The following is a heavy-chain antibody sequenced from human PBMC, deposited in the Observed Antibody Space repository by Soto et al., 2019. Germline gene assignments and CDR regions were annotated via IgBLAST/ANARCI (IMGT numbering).Heavy chain of an antibody. CDR3: AIITFGTYGMDV. CDR2: IYSAGNT. Sequence: GGSLRLPCAASGFTVSSSYMTRVRQAPGKGLEWVSVIYSAGNTYYADSVKGRFTISRDNSKNTVYLQMNSLRAEDTAVHYCAIITFGTYGMDVWGQGTTVTVSS. D-gene: IGHD3-10*01. J-gene: IGHJ6*02. CDR1: GFTVSSSY. V-gene: IGHV3-66*01.